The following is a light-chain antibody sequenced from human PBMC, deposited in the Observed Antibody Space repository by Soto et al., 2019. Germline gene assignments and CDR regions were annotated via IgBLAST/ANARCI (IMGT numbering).Light chain of an antibody. CDR1: SSDIGRFDY. Sequence: QSVLTQPPSASGSPGQSVTISCTGSSSDIGRFDYVSWYQQHPDKAPKLMIYEVSNRPSGVSNRFSGSKSGNTASLTISGLQAEDEADYSCSSYTTKNTLVFGTGTKVTVL. J-gene: IGLJ1*01. V-gene: IGLV2-14*01. CDR3: SSYTTKNTLV. CDR2: EVS.